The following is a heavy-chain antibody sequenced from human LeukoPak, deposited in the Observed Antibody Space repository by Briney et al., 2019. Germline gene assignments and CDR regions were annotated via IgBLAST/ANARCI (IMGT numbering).Heavy chain of an antibody. Sequence: SQTLSLTCTVSGGSISSGGYYWSWLRQHPGKGLEWLGYIYYSGSTYYNPSLKSRVTISVDTSKNQFSLKLSSVTAADTAVYYCAGGAPTGNWFDPWGQGTLVTVSS. CDR2: IYYSGST. D-gene: IGHD1-14*01. V-gene: IGHV4-31*03. CDR3: AGGAPTGNWFDP. J-gene: IGHJ5*02. CDR1: GGSISSGGYY.